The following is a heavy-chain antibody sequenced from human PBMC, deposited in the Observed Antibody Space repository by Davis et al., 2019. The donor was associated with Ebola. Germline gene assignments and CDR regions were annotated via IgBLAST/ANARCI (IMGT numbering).Heavy chain of an antibody. V-gene: IGHV3-23*01. D-gene: IGHD7-27*01. CDR1: GFTFSIYA. J-gene: IGHJ4*02. Sequence: GESLKISCAASGFTFSIYAMSWVRQGPGKGLEWVSAISGSGGSTNDADSVKGWLTISRDNSNNMLYLQMSSLRAEDTAVYYCAKATLQFWGSLDYWGQGSQVTVSS. CDR3: AKATLQFWGSLDY. CDR2: ISGSGGST.